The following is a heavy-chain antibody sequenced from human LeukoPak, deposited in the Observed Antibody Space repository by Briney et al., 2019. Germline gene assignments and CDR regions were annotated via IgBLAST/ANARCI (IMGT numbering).Heavy chain of an antibody. J-gene: IGHJ4*02. V-gene: IGHV4-34*01. CDR1: GGSFSGYY. CDR2: INHSGST. D-gene: IGHD6-13*01. CDR3: ARPATYSSSLAW. Sequence: SETLSLTCAVYGGSFSGYYWSWIRQPPGKGLEWIGEINHSGSTNYNPSLKSRVTISVDTSKNQFSLKLSSVTAADTTVYYCARPATYSSSLAWWGQGTLVTVSS.